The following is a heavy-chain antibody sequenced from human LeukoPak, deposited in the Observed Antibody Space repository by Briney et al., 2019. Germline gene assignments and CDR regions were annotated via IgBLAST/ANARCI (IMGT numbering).Heavy chain of an antibody. CDR1: GGTFSSYA. V-gene: IGHV1-69*13. CDR2: IIPIFGTA. Sequence: SVKVSCKASGGTFSSYATSWVRQAPGQGLEWMGGIIPIFGTANYAQKFQGRVTITADESTSTAYMELSSLRSEDTAVYYCADSNGGVSNGMDVWGKGTTVTVSS. CDR3: ADSNGGVSNGMDV. J-gene: IGHJ6*04. D-gene: IGHD2-21*01.